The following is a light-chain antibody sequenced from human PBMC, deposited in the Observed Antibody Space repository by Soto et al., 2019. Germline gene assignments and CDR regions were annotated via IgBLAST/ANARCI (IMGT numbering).Light chain of an antibody. CDR3: QQRSNWPVGP. Sequence: EIVLTQSPATLSLSPGERATLSCRASQSVSSYLAWYQQKPGQAPRLLIYDASNRATGIPARFSGSGSGTDFTLTISSLEPEDFAVYYCQQRSNWPVGPFGQGTKLEIK. CDR1: QSVSSY. V-gene: IGKV3-11*01. CDR2: DAS. J-gene: IGKJ2*01.